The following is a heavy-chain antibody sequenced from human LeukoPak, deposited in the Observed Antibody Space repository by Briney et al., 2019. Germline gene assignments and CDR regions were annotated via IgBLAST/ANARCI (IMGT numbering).Heavy chain of an antibody. CDR1: GFTFSSYA. D-gene: IGHD2-2*01. V-gene: IGHV3-30*01. Sequence: GGSLRLSCAASGFTFSSYAMHWVRQAPGKGLEWVAVISYDGSNKYYADSVKGRFTISRDNSKNTLYLQMNSLRAEDTAVYYCARDAKGYCSSTSFSPAGCYYYYMDVWGKGTTVTVSS. J-gene: IGHJ6*03. CDR2: ISYDGSNK. CDR3: ARDAKGYCSSTSFSPAGCYYYYMDV.